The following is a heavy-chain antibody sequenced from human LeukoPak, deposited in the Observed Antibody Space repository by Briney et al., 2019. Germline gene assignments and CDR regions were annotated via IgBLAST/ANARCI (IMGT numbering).Heavy chain of an antibody. CDR3: ARCIAAAGLDY. J-gene: IGHJ4*02. CDR2: IKQDGSEK. CDR1: GFTFGDYA. V-gene: IGHV3-7*01. Sequence: GGSLRLSCTASGFTFGDYAMSWVRQAPGKGLEWVANIKQDGSEKYYVDSVKGRFTISRDNAKNSLYLQMNSLRAEGTAVYYCARCIAAAGLDYWGQGTLVTVSS. D-gene: IGHD6-13*01.